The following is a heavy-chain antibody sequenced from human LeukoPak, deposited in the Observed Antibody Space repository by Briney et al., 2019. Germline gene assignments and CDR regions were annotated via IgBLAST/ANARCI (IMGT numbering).Heavy chain of an antibody. Sequence: SETLSLTCTASGDSISSHYWGWIRQPPGKGLEWIGYIHYSGSTNYNPSLKSRVTTSVDTSKNQFSLKLSSVTAADTAVYYCARGQSYYEAFDIWGQGTMVTVSS. CDR3: ARGQSYYEAFDI. J-gene: IGHJ3*02. CDR2: IHYSGST. V-gene: IGHV4-59*11. D-gene: IGHD1-26*01. CDR1: GDSISSHY.